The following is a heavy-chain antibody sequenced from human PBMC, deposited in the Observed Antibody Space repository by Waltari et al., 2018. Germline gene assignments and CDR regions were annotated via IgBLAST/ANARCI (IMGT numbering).Heavy chain of an antibody. CDR2: IYSGGST. V-gene: IGHV3-53*01. Sequence: EVQLVESGGGLIQPGGSLRLSCAASGFTVSSNYMSWVRQAPGKGLEWVSVIYSGGSTYYADAVKGRFTNSRDNAKNTLYLQMNSLRAEDTAVYYCARELHGKRSLGETNDYFDYWGQGTLVTVSS. J-gene: IGHJ4*02. CDR3: ARELHGKRSLGETNDYFDY. CDR1: GFTVSSNY. D-gene: IGHD3-16*01.